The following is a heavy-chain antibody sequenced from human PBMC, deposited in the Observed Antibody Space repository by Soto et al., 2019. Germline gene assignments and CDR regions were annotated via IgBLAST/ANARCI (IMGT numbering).Heavy chain of an antibody. CDR1: GFTFSSYA. CDR2: ISGSGGIT. D-gene: IGHD5-18*01. J-gene: IGHJ6*02. CDR3: AEGIPDTGGYDYYSMGV. V-gene: IGHV3-23*01. Sequence: EVKLLDSGGGLVQTGGSLRVSCAASGFTFSSYAMGWVRKAPGKGLDWVSVISGSGGITYSADSVKGRFTISRDNSKNILYLQMNSLRAEDTAVYYCAEGIPDTGGYDYYSMGVWGQGTAVTVSS.